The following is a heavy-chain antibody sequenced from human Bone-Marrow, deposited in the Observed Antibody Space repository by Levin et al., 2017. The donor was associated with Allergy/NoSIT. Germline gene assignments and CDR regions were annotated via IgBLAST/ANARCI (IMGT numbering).Heavy chain of an antibody. J-gene: IGHJ6*03. Sequence: GGSLRLSCKGSGSSFTSYWISWVRQMPGKGLEWMGRIDPSDSYTNYSPSFQGHVTISADKSISTAYLQWSSLKASDTAMYYCARHPRPLSPYDILTGYYYMDVWGKGTTVTVSS. CDR1: GSSFTSYW. CDR3: ARHPRPLSPYDILTGYYYMDV. CDR2: IDPSDSYT. V-gene: IGHV5-10-1*01. D-gene: IGHD3-9*01.